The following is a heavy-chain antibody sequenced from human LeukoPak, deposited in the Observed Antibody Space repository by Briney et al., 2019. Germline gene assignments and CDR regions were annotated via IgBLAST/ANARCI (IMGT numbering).Heavy chain of an antibody. Sequence: ASVKLSCKACGHTLTGYYMHCVPHAPGQGCVWRGWINPIRGGTNYAQKFKGRATITRETSNSTAYMELSRLRSDDTAVYYCARGAGAGTGEQYYYYYYMDVWGKGTAVTIS. V-gene: IGHV1-2*02. J-gene: IGHJ6*03. CDR1: GHTLTGYY. D-gene: IGHD1-1*01. CDR3: ARGAGAGTGEQYYYYYYMDV. CDR2: INPIRGGT.